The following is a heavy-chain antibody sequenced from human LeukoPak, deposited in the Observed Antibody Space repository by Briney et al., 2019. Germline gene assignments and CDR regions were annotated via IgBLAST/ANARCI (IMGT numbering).Heavy chain of an antibody. V-gene: IGHV3-23*01. D-gene: IGHD3-22*01. CDR3: AKVRGYCDSSGYLES. J-gene: IGHJ4*02. CDR2: ISGSGGST. CDR1: GFPFNIYV. Sequence: PGGSLRLSCAASGFPFNIYVMTWVRQAPGKGLEWVSTISGSGGSTFYADPVEGRFTISRDNSKNTLYLQMNSLRAEDTAVYYCAKVRGYCDSSGYLESWGQGTLVTVSS.